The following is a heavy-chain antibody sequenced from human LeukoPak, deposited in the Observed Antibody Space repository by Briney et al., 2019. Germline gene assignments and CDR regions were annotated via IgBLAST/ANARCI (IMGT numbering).Heavy chain of an antibody. D-gene: IGHD6-19*01. CDR2: ISSSSNTI. J-gene: IGHJ4*02. Sequence: GGSLRLSCAASGFTFSDYYMSWIRQPPGKRLEYISYISSSSNTINYADSVKGRFTISRDNAKNSLYLQMNSLRAEDTAVYYCARVGGWYEVDYWGQGTLVTVSS. CDR1: GFTFSDYY. CDR3: ARVGGWYEVDY. V-gene: IGHV3-11*04.